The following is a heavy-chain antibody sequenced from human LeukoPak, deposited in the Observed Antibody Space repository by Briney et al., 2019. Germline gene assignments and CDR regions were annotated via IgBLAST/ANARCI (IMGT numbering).Heavy chain of an antibody. CDR3: ANMYYYDSSPGGL. Sequence: PGGSLRLSCAASGFTFSSYGMSWVRQAPGKGLEWVSAISGSGGSTYYADSVKGRFTISRDNSKNTLYLQMNSLRAEDTAVYYCANMYYYDSSPGGLWGQGTMVTVSS. D-gene: IGHD3-22*01. CDR2: ISGSGGST. J-gene: IGHJ3*01. V-gene: IGHV3-23*01. CDR1: GFTFSSYG.